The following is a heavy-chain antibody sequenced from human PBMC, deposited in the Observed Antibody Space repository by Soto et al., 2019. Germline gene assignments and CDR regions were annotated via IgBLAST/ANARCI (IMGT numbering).Heavy chain of an antibody. CDR2: IYYSGST. D-gene: IGHD4-17*01. J-gene: IGHJ6*02. CDR3: ARDDYGDYSTSSYGMDV. CDR1: GGSVSSGSYY. Sequence: QVQLQESGPGLVKPSETLSLTCTVSGGSVSSGSYYWSWIRQPPGKGLEWIGYIYYSGSTNYNPSLKSRVTISVDTSKNQFSLKLSSVTAADTAVYYCARDDYGDYSTSSYGMDVWGQGTTVTVSS. V-gene: IGHV4-61*01.